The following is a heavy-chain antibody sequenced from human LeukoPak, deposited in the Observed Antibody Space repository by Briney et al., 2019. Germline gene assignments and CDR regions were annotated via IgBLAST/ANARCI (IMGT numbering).Heavy chain of an antibody. D-gene: IGHD2-2*01. CDR1: GFTFSSYS. V-gene: IGHV3-21*01. CDR3: ASSPAAVDAFDI. Sequence: GGSLRPSCAASGFTFSSYSMNWVRQAPGKGLEWVSSISSSSSYIYYADSVKGRFTISRDNAKNSLYLQMNSLRAEDTAVYYCASSPAAVDAFDIWGQGTMVTVSS. J-gene: IGHJ3*02. CDR2: ISSSSSYI.